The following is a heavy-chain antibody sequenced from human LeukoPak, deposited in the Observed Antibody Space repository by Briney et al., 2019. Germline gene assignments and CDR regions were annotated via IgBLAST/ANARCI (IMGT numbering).Heavy chain of an antibody. CDR3: ARGRGSSAYYYYYYYMDV. CDR1: GGSISSYY. Sequence: PSETLSLTCTVSGGSISSYYWSWIRQPPGKGLEWIGYIYTSGSTYYNPSLKSRVTISVDTSKNQFSLKLSSVTAADTAVYYCARGRGSSAYYYYYYYMDVWGKGTTVTVSS. J-gene: IGHJ6*03. V-gene: IGHV4-4*09. D-gene: IGHD6-6*01. CDR2: IYTSGST.